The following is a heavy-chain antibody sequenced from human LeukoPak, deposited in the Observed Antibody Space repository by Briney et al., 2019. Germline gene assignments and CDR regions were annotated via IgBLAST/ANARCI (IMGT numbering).Heavy chain of an antibody. CDR3: AKPLVNAYYFDY. D-gene: IGHD2-21*01. V-gene: IGHV4-59*01. Sequence: PSETLSLTCTVSGGSISSYYWSWIRQPPGKGLEWIGHIYYSGSTNYNPSLKSRVTISVDTSKNQFSLKLSSVTAADTAVYYCAKPLVNAYYFDYWGQGTLVTVSS. J-gene: IGHJ4*02. CDR1: GGSISSYY. CDR2: IYYSGST.